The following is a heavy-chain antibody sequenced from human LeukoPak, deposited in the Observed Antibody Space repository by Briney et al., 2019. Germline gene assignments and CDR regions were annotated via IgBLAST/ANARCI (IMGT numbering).Heavy chain of an antibody. Sequence: ASVKVSCKASGYTFTSYGISRVRQAPGQGLEWMGWISAYNGNTNYAQKLQGRVTMTTDTSTSTAYMELRSLRSDDTAVYYCARDLGITMVRGVLDPWGQGTLVTVSS. CDR1: GYTFTSYG. J-gene: IGHJ5*02. CDR2: ISAYNGNT. V-gene: IGHV1-18*01. CDR3: ARDLGITMVRGVLDP. D-gene: IGHD3-10*01.